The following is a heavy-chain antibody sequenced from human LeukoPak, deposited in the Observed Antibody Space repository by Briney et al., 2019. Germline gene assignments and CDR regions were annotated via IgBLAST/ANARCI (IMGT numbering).Heavy chain of an antibody. CDR1: GYSFTSYW. CDR2: IYPGDSDT. Sequence: GESLKISCEGSGYSFTSYWIGWVRQMPGKGLEWMGIIYPGDSDTRYSPSFQGQVTISADKSISTAYLQWSSLKASDTAMYYCARRDDSSGYYYASYAFDIWGQGTMVTVSS. CDR3: ARRDDSSGYYYASYAFDI. D-gene: IGHD3-22*01. J-gene: IGHJ3*02. V-gene: IGHV5-51*01.